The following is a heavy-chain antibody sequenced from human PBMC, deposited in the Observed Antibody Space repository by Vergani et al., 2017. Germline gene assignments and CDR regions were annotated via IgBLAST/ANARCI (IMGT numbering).Heavy chain of an antibody. V-gene: IGHV3-21*04. D-gene: IGHD3-3*01. CDR2: ISSSSSYI. CDR3: ARERNAYYDFWSGYYTQYYFDY. Sequence: VHLVESGGGLVKPGGSLRLSCAASGFTFSSYSMNWVRQAPGKGLEWVSSISSSSSYIYYADSVKGRFTISRDNAKNSLYLQMNSLRAEDTALYYCARERNAYYDFWSGYYTQYYFDYWGQGTLVTVSS. CDR1: GFTFSSYS. J-gene: IGHJ4*02.